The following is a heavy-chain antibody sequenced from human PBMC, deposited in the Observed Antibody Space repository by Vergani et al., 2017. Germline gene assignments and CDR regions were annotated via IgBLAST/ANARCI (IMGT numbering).Heavy chain of an antibody. CDR1: GFIFSNSA. Sequence: EVHLLESGGGLVQSGGSLRLFCAVSGFIFSNSAVSWVRQAPGRGLAWVSSISGPGLSTYYADSVKGRFSISRDNSKNTLYLQMNSLRADDTAVYYCAKGVYCSSTSCYEGRGYYYGMGVWGQGTTVTFSS. CDR2: ISGPGLST. J-gene: IGHJ6*02. CDR3: AKGVYCSSTSCYEGRGYYYGMGV. V-gene: IGHV3-23*01. D-gene: IGHD2-2*01.